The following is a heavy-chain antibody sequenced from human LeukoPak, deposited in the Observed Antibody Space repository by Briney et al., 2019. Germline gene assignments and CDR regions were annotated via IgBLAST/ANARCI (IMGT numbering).Heavy chain of an antibody. CDR3: SRSLDY. CDR1: GFPFSDYW. CDR2: INQDGRIQ. V-gene: IGHV3-7*01. J-gene: IGHJ4*02. Sequence: GGSLRLSCAASGFPFSDYWMDWVRQAPGKGVEWAANINQDGRIQYYADSVRGRFIISRNNAKNSLYLQMYSLRAEDTAIYFCSRSLDYLGQGALVTVSS.